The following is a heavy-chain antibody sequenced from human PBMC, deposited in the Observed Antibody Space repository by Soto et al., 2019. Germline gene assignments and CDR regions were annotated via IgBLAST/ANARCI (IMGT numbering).Heavy chain of an antibody. CDR3: AGALENPYFYYGLNV. J-gene: IGHJ6*02. D-gene: IGHD1-1*01. Sequence: SLRLSCAASGCSFSSYDMEWVRLPPGQGLEWVAATTYDGGIKHYVDSVKGRFTISRDNSKNTLYLQMNSLRVEDTATYYCAGALENPYFYYGLNVWGQGTTVTVSS. V-gene: IGHV3-30*03. CDR2: TTYDGGIK. CDR1: GCSFSSYD.